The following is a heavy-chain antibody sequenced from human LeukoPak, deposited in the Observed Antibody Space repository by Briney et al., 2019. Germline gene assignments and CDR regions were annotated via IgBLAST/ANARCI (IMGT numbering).Heavy chain of an antibody. CDR1: GYSFTSYW. CDR3: ARHLIFSDSGSYYFDY. Sequence: GESLKISCKGSGYSFTSYWIGWVRPMPGKGLGWMGIIYPGDSDTRYSPSFQGQVTISADKSISTAYLQWSSLKASDTAMYYCARHLIFSDSGSYYFDYWGQGTLVTVSS. V-gene: IGHV5-51*01. D-gene: IGHD1-26*01. CDR2: IYPGDSDT. J-gene: IGHJ4*02.